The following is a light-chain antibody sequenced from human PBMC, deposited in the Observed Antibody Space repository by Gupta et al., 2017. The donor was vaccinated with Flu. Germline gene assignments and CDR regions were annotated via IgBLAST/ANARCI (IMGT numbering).Light chain of an antibody. V-gene: IGLV2-14*01. CDR2: EVS. CDR1: SSDVGGYNY. J-gene: IGLJ1*01. CDR3: SSYTSSSSLYV. Sequence: QSALTQPASVSGSPGQSITISCTGTSSDVGGYNYVSWYQQHPGKAPKPMIYEVSNRPSGVSNRFSGSKSGNTASLTISGLQAEDEADYYCSSYTSSSSLYVFGTGTKVTGL.